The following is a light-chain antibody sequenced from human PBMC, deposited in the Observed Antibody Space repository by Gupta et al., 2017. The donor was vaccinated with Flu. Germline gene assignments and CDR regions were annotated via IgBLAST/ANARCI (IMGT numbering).Light chain of an antibody. V-gene: IGKV3-15*01. CDR3: QQYKNWPPLT. CDR2: GAS. CDR1: QSVSSN. Sequence: EIVMTQSPATLSVSPGERATLSCRASQSVSSNLAWYQQKPGQAPRLLIYGASTRDTGNPARFSGSGYGKEFTLTISSRQSEDFAVYYCQQYKNWPPLTFGGGTKVEIK. J-gene: IGKJ4*01.